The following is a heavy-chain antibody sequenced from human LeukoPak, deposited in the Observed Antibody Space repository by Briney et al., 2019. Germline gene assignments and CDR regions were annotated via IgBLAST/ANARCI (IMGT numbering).Heavy chain of an antibody. J-gene: IGHJ4*02. CDR3: ATSQGSWPDYFDY. CDR2: IKQDGSEK. CDR1: GFTFNSYW. V-gene: IGHV3-7*01. D-gene: IGHD6-13*01. Sequence: HPGGSLRLSCAASGFTFNSYWMNWVRQAPGKGLEWVANIKQDGSEKYYVDSVKGRFTISRDNAKNSLFLQMNSLRAEDTAVYYCATSQGSWPDYFDYWGQGTLVTVSS.